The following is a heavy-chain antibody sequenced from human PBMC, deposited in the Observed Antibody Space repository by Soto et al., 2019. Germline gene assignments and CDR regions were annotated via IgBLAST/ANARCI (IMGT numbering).Heavy chain of an antibody. Sequence: QVQLQESGPGLVKPSETLSLTCAVSGDSISSYYCVWIRQPPGKGLESIGYLYYGRSANYNPSLKSRVTLSVDTSTNQCSLTLSSMTVADTAVYYCALRSMAVVPEYWGQGTLVTVSS. V-gene: IGHV4-59*01. D-gene: IGHD3-22*01. CDR1: GDSISSYY. J-gene: IGHJ4*02. CDR3: ALRSMAVVPEY. CDR2: LYYGRSA.